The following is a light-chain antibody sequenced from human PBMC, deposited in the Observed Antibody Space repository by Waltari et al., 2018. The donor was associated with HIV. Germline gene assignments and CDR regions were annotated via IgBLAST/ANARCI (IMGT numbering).Light chain of an antibody. CDR2: DVS. CDR3: CSYAGNYTFL. J-gene: IGLJ2*01. Sequence: QSALTQPRSVSGSPGQSVTISCTGTSSDVGGYNYVSWYQQHPGKAPKFMIYDVSKRPSWAPDRFSGSTSGNTASLTISGLQAEDESDYYCCSYAGNYTFLFGGGTKLTVL. CDR1: SSDVGGYNY. V-gene: IGLV2-11*01.